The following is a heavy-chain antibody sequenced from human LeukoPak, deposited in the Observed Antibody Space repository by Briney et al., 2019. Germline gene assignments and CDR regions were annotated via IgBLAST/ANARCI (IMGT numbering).Heavy chain of an antibody. Sequence: ASVKVSCKASGYTFTSYYMHWVRQAPGQGLEWMGIINPSGGSTSYAQKFQGRVTMTRDTSTSTVCMELSSLRSEDTAVYYCASLFGVAGGPFDYWGQGTLVTVSS. V-gene: IGHV1-46*01. CDR3: ASLFGVAGGPFDY. CDR2: INPSGGST. J-gene: IGHJ4*02. D-gene: IGHD3-3*01. CDR1: GYTFTSYY.